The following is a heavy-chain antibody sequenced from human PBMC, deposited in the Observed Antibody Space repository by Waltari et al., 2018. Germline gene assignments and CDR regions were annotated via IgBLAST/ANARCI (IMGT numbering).Heavy chain of an antibody. J-gene: IGHJ1*01. CDR1: GGSSFSAYY. V-gene: IGHV4-34*02. CDR2: INDRGLT. CDR3: ARSAAIVVRGRYFQY. D-gene: IGHD3-10*01. Sequence: QVQLQQWGAGLLKPSETLSLSCAVHGGSSFSAYYWNWVRQVPGKGREWIGEINDRGLTNYNPSRKSRVTIAVDTSRNQFSLTLTAVTAADTALYYCARSAAIVVRGRYFQYWGQGTLVTVSS.